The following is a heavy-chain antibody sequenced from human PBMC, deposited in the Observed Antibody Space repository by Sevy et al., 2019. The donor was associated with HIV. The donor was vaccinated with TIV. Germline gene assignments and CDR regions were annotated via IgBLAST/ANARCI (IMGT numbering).Heavy chain of an antibody. Sequence: GGSLRLSCAASGFTFSSYAMSWDRQAPGKGLEWVSAISGSGGSTYYADSVKGRFTISRDNSKNTLYLQMNSLRAEDTAVYYCAKDFYPDYYDSSGFTSAGWFDPWGQGTLVTVSS. CDR1: GFTFSSYA. D-gene: IGHD3-22*01. CDR3: AKDFYPDYYDSSGFTSAGWFDP. CDR2: ISGSGGST. V-gene: IGHV3-23*01. J-gene: IGHJ5*02.